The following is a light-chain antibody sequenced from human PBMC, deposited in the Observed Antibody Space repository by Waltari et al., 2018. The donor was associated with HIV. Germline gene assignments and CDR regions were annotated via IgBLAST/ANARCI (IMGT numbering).Light chain of an antibody. V-gene: IGKV3-15*01. CDR2: GAS. J-gene: IGKJ3*01. CDR1: QSISSN. Sequence: EIVMTQSPATLTVSQGERVTISCRASQSISSNLAWYQQKVGQASRLLVYGASTRPTGIPGRFSGTGSGTEFTLTISSLQSEDFAVYYCQQYNSWPIFTFGPGTKVDIK. CDR3: QQYNSWPIFT.